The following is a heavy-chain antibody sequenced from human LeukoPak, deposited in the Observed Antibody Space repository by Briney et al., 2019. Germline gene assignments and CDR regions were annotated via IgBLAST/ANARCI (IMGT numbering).Heavy chain of an antibody. CDR2: IYYSGST. V-gene: IGHV4-59*12. CDR1: GGSISSYY. Sequence: SETLSLTCAVYGGSISSYYWSWIRQPPGKGLEWIGYIYYSGSTNYNPSLKSRVTISVDTSKNQFSLKLSSVTAADTAVYYCARAHGGDSSGWYYYYMDVWGKGTTVTVSS. CDR3: ARAHGGDSSGWYYYYMDV. D-gene: IGHD3-22*01. J-gene: IGHJ6*03.